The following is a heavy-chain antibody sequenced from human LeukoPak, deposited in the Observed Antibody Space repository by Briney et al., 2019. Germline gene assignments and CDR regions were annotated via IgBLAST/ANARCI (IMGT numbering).Heavy chain of an antibody. J-gene: IGHJ4*02. CDR3: ARDLSFGSLDF. V-gene: IGHV3-33*01. CDR1: GFILSTHG. Sequence: PGGSLRLSCAASGFILSTHGMHWVRQAPGKGLEWVAGMWYDGSREDYADSVKGRFTISRDMSKNTLNLQMNSLRVEDTAMFYCARDLSFGSLDFRGQGTLVTVSS. CDR2: MWYDGSRE. D-gene: IGHD1-26*01.